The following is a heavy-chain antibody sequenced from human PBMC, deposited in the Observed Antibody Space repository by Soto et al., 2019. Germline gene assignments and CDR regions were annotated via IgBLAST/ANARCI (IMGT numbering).Heavy chain of an antibody. J-gene: IGHJ6*02. CDR2: NNPETGGT. Sequence: QVQLLQSGAAVKTPGASVRVSCKDSGDTFNGYYVPWVREAPGQGLEWMGWNNPETGGTSYAPKFQGRVTLSRDAAISTASLELRRLRVDDGDVYFCGRDPHHLISDAMEVLGQDITVTFS. CDR1: GDTFNGYY. V-gene: IGHV1-2*02. D-gene: IGHD3-3*02. CDR3: GRDPHHLISDAMEV.